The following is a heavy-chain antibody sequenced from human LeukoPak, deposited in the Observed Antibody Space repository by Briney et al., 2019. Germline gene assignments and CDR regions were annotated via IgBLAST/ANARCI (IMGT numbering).Heavy chain of an antibody. J-gene: IGHJ5*02. Sequence: GESLKISCKGSGYSFTSYRIGWVRQMPGKGLEWMGIIYAGDSDTRYSPSFQGQVTISADKSISTAYLQWSSLKASDTAMYYCARRHYYGSGPLNWFDPWGQGTLVTVSS. CDR2: IYAGDSDT. CDR1: GYSFTSYR. V-gene: IGHV5-51*01. D-gene: IGHD3-10*01. CDR3: ARRHYYGSGPLNWFDP.